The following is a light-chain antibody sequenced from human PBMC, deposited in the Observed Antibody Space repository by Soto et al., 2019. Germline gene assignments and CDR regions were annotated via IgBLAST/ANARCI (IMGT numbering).Light chain of an antibody. CDR1: QSISSY. J-gene: IGKJ4*01. Sequence: DIQMTQYPSSLSASVGDRVTITCRASQSISSYLNWYQQKPGKAPKLLIYAASSLQSGGPSRFSGSGSGTDFTLTISSLQPEDFATYYCQQSYNTPLTFGGGTKLDIK. CDR3: QQSYNTPLT. V-gene: IGKV1-39*01. CDR2: AAS.